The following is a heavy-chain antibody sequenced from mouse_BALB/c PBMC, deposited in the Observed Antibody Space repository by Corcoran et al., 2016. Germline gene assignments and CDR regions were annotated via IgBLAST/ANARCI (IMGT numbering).Heavy chain of an antibody. Sequence: EVLLQQSGPELVKPGASVKIPCKASGYTFTDYNMDWVKQSHGKRLEWIGDINPNNGGTIYNQKFKGKATLTVDKSSSTAYMELRSLTSEDTAVYYCARRDPTVVYFDYWGQGTTLTVSS. CDR2: INPNNGGT. D-gene: IGHD1-1*01. J-gene: IGHJ2*01. CDR1: GYTFTDYN. V-gene: IGHV1-18*01. CDR3: ARRDPTVVYFDY.